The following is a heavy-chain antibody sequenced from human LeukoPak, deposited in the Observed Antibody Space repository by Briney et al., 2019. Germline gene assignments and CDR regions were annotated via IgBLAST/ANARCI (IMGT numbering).Heavy chain of an antibody. CDR2: ISAYNGNT. CDR3: ARDRPYYDSSGYYYPHYYGMDV. V-gene: IGHV1-18*01. D-gene: IGHD3-22*01. Sequence: ASVKVSCKASGYTFTSYGISWVRQAPGQGLEWMGWISAYNGNTNYAQKLQGSVTMTTDTSTSTAYMELRSLRSDDTAVYYCARDRPYYDSSGYYYPHYYGMDVWGQGTTVTVSS. J-gene: IGHJ6*02. CDR1: GYTFTSYG.